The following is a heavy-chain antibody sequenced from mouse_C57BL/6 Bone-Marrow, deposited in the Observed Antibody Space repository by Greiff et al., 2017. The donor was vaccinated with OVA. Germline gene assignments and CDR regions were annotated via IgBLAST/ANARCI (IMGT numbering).Heavy chain of an antibody. CDR3: THYYGSSFYWYFDV. D-gene: IGHD1-1*01. V-gene: IGHV1-5*01. CDR2: IYPGNSDT. J-gene: IGHJ1*03. Sequence: VQLQQSGTVLARPGASVKMSCKTSGYPFTSYWMHWVKQRPGQGLEWIGAIYPGNSDTSYKQKFKGKAKLTAVTSASPAYMELSSLTNEDSAVYDCTHYYGSSFYWYFDVWGTGTTVTVSS. CDR1: GYPFTSYW.